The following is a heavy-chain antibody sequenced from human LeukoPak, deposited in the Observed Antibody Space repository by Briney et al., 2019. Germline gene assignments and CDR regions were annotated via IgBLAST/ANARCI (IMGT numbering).Heavy chain of an antibody. V-gene: IGHV3-23*01. D-gene: IGHD1-26*01. J-gene: IGHJ5*02. CDR1: GFTFSNYA. Sequence: GGSLRLSCAASGFTFSNYAMSWVRQAPGKGLEWVSTISGNAGGTYYADSVKCRFTISRDNSKNTLSLQMNSLRVEDTAEYYCAKDRTFSGSSDNNWFDPWGQGTLVTVSS. CDR3: AKDRTFSGSSDNNWFDP. CDR2: ISGNAGGT.